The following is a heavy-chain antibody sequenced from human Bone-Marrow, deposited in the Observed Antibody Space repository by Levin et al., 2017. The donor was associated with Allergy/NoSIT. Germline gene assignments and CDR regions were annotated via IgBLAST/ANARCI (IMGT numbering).Heavy chain of an antibody. Sequence: SETLSLTCTVSGYSISGNTYYWGWIRQPPGTGLEWIGSINHSGSTYYNPSLKSRVTISVDTSKNQFSLKLNSVTAADTAVYYCARTIEVSTIFGILTPKNWFDPWGQGTLVTVSS. D-gene: IGHD3-3*01. J-gene: IGHJ5*02. CDR1: GYSISGNTYY. CDR3: ARTIEVSTIFGILTPKNWFDP. V-gene: IGHV4-39*07. CDR2: INHSGST.